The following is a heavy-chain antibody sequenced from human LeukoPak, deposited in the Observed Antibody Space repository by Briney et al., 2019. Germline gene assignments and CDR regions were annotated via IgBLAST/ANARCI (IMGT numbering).Heavy chain of an antibody. CDR3: ARDVGEYCSSTNCYASHY. CDR2: INPHSGGT. D-gene: IGHD2-2*01. Sequence: ASVKVSCKASGYTFTGYYIHWVRQAPGQGLEWMGWINPHSGGTNYAQKFQGGVTMTKDTSITTAYMELSSLRSDDTAVYYCARDVGEYCSSTNCYASHYWGQGTLVTVSS. J-gene: IGHJ4*02. CDR1: GYTFTGYY. V-gene: IGHV1-2*02.